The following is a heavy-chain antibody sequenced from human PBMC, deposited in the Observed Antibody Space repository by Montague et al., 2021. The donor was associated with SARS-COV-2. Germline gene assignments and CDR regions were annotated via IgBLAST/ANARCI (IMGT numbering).Heavy chain of an antibody. V-gene: IGHV4-61*02. CDR1: GGSISSGSYY. CDR3: AREAPGRCSGGSCSLDNSFDP. J-gene: IGHJ5*02. CDR2: IYTSGST. Sequence: TLSLTCTVSGGSISSGSYYWSWIRQPAGKGLEWIGRIYTSGSTNYNPSLKSRVTISVDTSKNQFSLKLSSVTAADTAVYYCAREAPGRCSGGSCSLDNSFDPWGQGTLVTVSS. D-gene: IGHD2-15*01.